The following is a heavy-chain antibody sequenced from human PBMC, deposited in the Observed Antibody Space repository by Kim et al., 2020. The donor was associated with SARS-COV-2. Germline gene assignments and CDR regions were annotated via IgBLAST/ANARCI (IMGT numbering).Heavy chain of an antibody. D-gene: IGHD3-10*01. V-gene: IGHV4-34*01. J-gene: IGHJ4*02. CDR3: ARGPYGSGSYYTRPYDY. Sequence: LKSRVTISVDTSKNQFSLKLSSVTAADTAVYYCARGPYGSGSYYTRPYDYWGQGTLVTVSS.